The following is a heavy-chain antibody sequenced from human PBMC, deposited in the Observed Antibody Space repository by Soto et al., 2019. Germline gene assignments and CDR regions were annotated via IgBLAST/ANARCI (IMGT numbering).Heavy chain of an antibody. V-gene: IGHV3-11*06. D-gene: IGHD5-18*01. CDR1: GFTFSDFY. J-gene: IGHJ5*02. Sequence: GGSLRLSCAASGFTFSDFYMNWIRQAPGKGLEWVSYISTTSRSTNYADSVKGRFTISRDNAKNSLYLQMNSLRAEDTAVYYCAKVGYRYGFSRWGFDPWGQGTLVTVSS. CDR3: AKVGYRYGFSRWGFDP. CDR2: ISTTSRST.